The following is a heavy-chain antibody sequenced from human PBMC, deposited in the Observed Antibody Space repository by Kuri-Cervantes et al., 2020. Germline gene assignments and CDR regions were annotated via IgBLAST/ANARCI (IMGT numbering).Heavy chain of an antibody. V-gene: IGHV1-46*01. J-gene: IGHJ4*02. CDR2: INPSGGST. D-gene: IGHD4-23*01. CDR3: ARVVGTTVAAGHWPYYFDY. Sequence: ASVKVSCKASGYTFTSYYMHWVRQAPGQGLEWMGIINPSGGSTSYAQKFQGRVTMTRDTSTSTAYMELRSLRSDDTAVYYCARVVGTTVAAGHWPYYFDYWGQGTLVTVSS. CDR1: GYTFTSYY.